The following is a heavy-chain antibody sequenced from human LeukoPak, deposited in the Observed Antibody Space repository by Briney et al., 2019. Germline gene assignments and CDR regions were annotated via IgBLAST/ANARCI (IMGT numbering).Heavy chain of an antibody. CDR1: GGSISSYY. D-gene: IGHD6-25*01. V-gene: IGHV4-59*01. Sequence: SETLSLTYTVSGGSISSYYWSWIRQPPGKGLEWIGYIYYSGSTNCNPSLKSRVTISVDTSKNQFSLTLSSGTAADTAVYYCARGRGQRGRPLFDYWGQGTLVTVSS. CDR2: IYYSGST. J-gene: IGHJ4*02. CDR3: ARGRGQRGRPLFDY.